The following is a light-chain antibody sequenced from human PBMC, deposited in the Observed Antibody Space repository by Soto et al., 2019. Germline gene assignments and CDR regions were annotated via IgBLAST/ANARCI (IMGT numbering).Light chain of an antibody. CDR1: QSVTSNY. Sequence: DIVLTQSPGTLSLSPGERATLSCRASQSVTSNYLAWYQLKPGRAPRLLISAASSRATGIPDRLGGSGSGTDFTLTISRLEPEDIEVYYCQQYDSSHREFGKGTKVNIX. CDR2: AAS. V-gene: IGKV3-20*01. CDR3: QQYDSSHRE. J-gene: IGKJ1*01.